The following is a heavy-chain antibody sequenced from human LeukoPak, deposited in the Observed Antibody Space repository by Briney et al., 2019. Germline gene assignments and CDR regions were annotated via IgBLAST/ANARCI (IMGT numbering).Heavy chain of an antibody. Sequence: GASVTVSCKASGYTFTGYYMHWVRQAPGQGLEWMGWINPNSGGTNYAKKFQGRVTMTRDTSISTAYMELSRLRSDDTAVYYCARDATMVRGDAEYWGQGTLVTVSS. CDR2: INPNSGGT. J-gene: IGHJ4*02. CDR1: GYTFTGYY. V-gene: IGHV1-2*02. CDR3: ARDATMVRGDAEY. D-gene: IGHD3-10*01.